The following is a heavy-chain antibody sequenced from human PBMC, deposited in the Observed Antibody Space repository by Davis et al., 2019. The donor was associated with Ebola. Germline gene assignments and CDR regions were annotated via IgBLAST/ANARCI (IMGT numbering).Heavy chain of an antibody. CDR3: ARKSTFFDY. Sequence: PGGSLRLSCAPSGFTFSNYWMSWVRQAPGKGLEWVANIKQDGSEKYYVDSVKGRFTISRDNAKNSLYLQMNSLRAEDTAVYYCARKSTFFDYWGQGTRVTVSS. J-gene: IGHJ4*02. CDR1: GFTFSNYW. V-gene: IGHV3-7*03. CDR2: IKQDGSEK. D-gene: IGHD3-16*01.